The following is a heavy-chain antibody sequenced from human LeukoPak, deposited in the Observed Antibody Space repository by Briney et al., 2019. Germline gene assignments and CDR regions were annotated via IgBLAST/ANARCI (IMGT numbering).Heavy chain of an antibody. D-gene: IGHD1-26*01. CDR3: VRESREIRFDY. CDR2: ISNNGGYT. Sequence: PGGSLRLSCAASGFTFSSSAMSWVRQAPGKGLEWVSAISNNGGYTYYADSVQGRFTISRDNSKSTLCLQMNSLRVEDTAVYYCVRESREIRFDYWGQGILVTVSS. CDR1: GFTFSSSA. V-gene: IGHV3-23*01. J-gene: IGHJ4*02.